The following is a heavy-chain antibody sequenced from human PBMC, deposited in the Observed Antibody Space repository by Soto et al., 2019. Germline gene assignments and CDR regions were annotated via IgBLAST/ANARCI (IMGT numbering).Heavy chain of an antibody. CDR1: GFSFNNYA. Sequence: EVQLLESGGGLVQPGGSLRLSCAASGFSFNNYAMNWVRQAPGQGLEWVSTISDSGGTYYADSVKGRFTISRDNSKNNPYLRMKGPTTEDTAVYFLAKDVGGHYCTPTSCLYFFHSWGRGTLVTVSS. CDR3: AKDVGGHYCTPTSCLYFFHS. CDR2: ISDSGGT. V-gene: IGHV3-23*01. J-gene: IGHJ4*02. D-gene: IGHD2-2*01.